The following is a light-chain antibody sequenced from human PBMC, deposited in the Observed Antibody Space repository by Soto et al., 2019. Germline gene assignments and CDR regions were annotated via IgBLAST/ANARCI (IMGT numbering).Light chain of an antibody. CDR3: SSHTSKSSLI. CDR1: MRDVGAYNL. Sequence: QSALTQPASVSGSPGQSITISCAGTMRDVGAYNLVSWYQQHPGRAPQLIIYEVRNRPSGISFRFSGSKSGNTASLTISGLQAEDEADYYCSSHTSKSSLIFGGGTKLTVL. J-gene: IGLJ2*01. V-gene: IGLV2-14*01. CDR2: EVR.